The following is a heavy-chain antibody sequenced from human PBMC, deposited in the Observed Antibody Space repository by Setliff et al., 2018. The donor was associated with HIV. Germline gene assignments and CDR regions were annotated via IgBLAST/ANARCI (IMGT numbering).Heavy chain of an antibody. D-gene: IGHD6-19*01. CDR3: ARDRSSGWFIESVCGAFDI. V-gene: IGHV4-4*07. J-gene: IGHJ3*02. CDR2: IYISGST. CDR1: GGSISSYY. Sequence: TLSLTCTVSGGSISSYYWSWIRQPAGKGLEWIGHIYISGSTNYNPSFNSRVTMSVDTSKNQFSLRLTSVTAADTAMYHCARDRSSGWFIESVCGAFDIWGQGTMVTVSS.